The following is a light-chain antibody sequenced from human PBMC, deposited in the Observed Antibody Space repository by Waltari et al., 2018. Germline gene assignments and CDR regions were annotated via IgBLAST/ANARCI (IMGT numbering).Light chain of an antibody. CDR1: SSDVGCHNL. CDR2: EYT. V-gene: IGLV2-23*01. J-gene: IGLJ2*01. CDR3: CSYAGSTASIL. Sequence: QSALTQPASVSGSPGQSITISCTGTSSDVGCHNLLSWYQHHPGKAPKPMIYEYTKRPSGVSNRFSSSKSGNTASLTISGLQAEDEADYYCCSYAGSTASILLGGGTKLTVL.